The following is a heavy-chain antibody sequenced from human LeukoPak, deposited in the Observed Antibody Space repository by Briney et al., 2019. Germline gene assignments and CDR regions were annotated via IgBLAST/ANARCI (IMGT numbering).Heavy chain of an antibody. D-gene: IGHD3-22*01. CDR1: GFTFSSYS. J-gene: IGHJ6*03. Sequence: PGGSLRLSCAASGFTFSSYSMNWVRQAPGEGLEWVSYISSSSSTIYYADSVKGRFTISRDNAKNSLYLQMNSLRAEDTAVYYCASLYYDSSGYYGDYYYYMDVWGKGTTVTVSS. CDR3: ASLYYDSSGYYGDYYYYMDV. CDR2: ISSSSSTI. V-gene: IGHV3-48*01.